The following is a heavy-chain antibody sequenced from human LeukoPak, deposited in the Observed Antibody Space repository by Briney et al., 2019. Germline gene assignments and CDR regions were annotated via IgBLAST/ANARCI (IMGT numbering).Heavy chain of an antibody. CDR3: ANSNPSYGSYYFDY. CDR2: VSGSGGST. V-gene: IGHV3-23*01. Sequence: PGGSLRLSCAASGFTFSSYAMSWVRQAPWKGLEWVSAVSGSGGSTYYADSVKGRFTISRDNSKNTLYLQMNSLRAEDTAVYYCANSNPSYGSYYFDYWGQGTLVTVSS. J-gene: IGHJ4*02. CDR1: GFTFSSYA. D-gene: IGHD5-18*01.